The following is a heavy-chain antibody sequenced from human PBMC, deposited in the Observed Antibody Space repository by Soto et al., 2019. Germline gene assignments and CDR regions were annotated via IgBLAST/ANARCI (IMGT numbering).Heavy chain of an antibody. Sequence: SESLSLTCTVSGGSISSSSYYWGWIRQPPGKGLEWIGSIYYSGSTYYNPSLKSRVTISVDTSKNQFSLKLSSVTAADTAVYYCATLQQLGDYYYYYGMDVWGQGTTVTVSS. V-gene: IGHV4-39*01. CDR1: GGSISSSSYY. D-gene: IGHD6-13*01. J-gene: IGHJ6*02. CDR2: IYYSGST. CDR3: ATLQQLGDYYYYYGMDV.